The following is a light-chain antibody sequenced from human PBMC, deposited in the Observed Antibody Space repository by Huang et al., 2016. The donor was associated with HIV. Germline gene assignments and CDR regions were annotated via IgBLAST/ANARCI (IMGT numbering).Light chain of an antibody. V-gene: IGKV3-20*01. CDR3: QQYGSSPGT. Sequence: EIVLTQSPGTLSLSPGERATLSCRASHRVANNFLAWYRQRPGQAPRLLIYAASTRATGIAGRFSGRGSGTDFILTINSLEAEDVAVYYCQQYGSSPGTFGQGTKVEIK. J-gene: IGKJ1*01. CDR1: HRVANNF. CDR2: AAS.